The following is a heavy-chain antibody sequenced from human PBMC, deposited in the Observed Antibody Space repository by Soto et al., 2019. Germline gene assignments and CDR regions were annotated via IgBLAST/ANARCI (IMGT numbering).Heavy chain of an antibody. CDR3: EKGIPPEQ. CDR2: ISWNSEDT. Sequence: EVQLVESGGGLVQPGRSLRLSCRDSGFNFEDYGMHWVRQAPGKGLEWVSSISWNSEDTGYADSVRGRFTTSRDNAQNSLYLEMNCRRPEDTALYFCEKGIPPEQWGQGTQVTVSS. J-gene: IGHJ4*02. D-gene: IGHD2-21*01. V-gene: IGHV3-9*01. CDR1: GFNFEDYG.